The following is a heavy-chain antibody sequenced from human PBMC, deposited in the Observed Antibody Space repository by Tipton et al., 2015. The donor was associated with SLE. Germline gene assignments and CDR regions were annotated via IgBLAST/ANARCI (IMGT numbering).Heavy chain of an antibody. CDR1: GFSFSSRW. CDR3: ASGGHTSTLYFEM. V-gene: IGHV3-30*03. J-gene: IGHJ3*02. CDR2: LSTDGSNE. Sequence: SLRLSCVASGFSFSSRWMSWVRQAPGKGLEWVAVLSTDGSNEYYADSVKGRFTISRDNSKNTLFLQMISLRPEDTAVYYCASGGHTSTLYFEMWGQGTMVTVSS. D-gene: IGHD2-2*01.